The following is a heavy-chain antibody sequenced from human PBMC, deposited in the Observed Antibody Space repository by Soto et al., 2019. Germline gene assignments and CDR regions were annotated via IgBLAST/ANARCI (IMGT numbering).Heavy chain of an antibody. V-gene: IGHV3-64D*06. CDR2: ISSNGGST. D-gene: IGHD2-15*01. CDR1: GFTFSGYA. CDR3: VKGARVVVVAASDY. Sequence: RRLSCSASGFTFSGYAMHWVRQAPGKGLEYVSAISSNGGSTYYADSVKGRFTISRDNSKNTLYLQMSSLRAEDTAVYYCVKGARVVVVAASDYWGQGTLVTVSS. J-gene: IGHJ4*02.